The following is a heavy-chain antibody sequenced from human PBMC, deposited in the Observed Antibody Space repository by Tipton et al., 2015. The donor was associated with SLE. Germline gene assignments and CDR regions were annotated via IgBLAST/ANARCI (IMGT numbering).Heavy chain of an antibody. J-gene: IGHJ3*02. CDR1: GGSFNDYY. V-gene: IGHV4-34*01. CDR2: VTQSGAT. CDR3: AGDFCGGDCSYAFDI. Sequence: TLSLTCAVYGGSFNDYYWSWIRQPPGKGLEWIGEVTQSGATNYNPSLKSRVTISVDTSKNQFSLKLSSVTAADTAVYYCAGDFCGGDCSYAFDIWGQGTMVTVSS. D-gene: IGHD2-21*01.